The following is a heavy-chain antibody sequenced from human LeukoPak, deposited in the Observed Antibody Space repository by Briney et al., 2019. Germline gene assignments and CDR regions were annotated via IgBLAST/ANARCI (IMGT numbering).Heavy chain of an antibody. CDR3: ATKQWLAPPPDS. CDR2: INTDGTVT. V-gene: IGHV3-74*01. D-gene: IGHD6-19*01. J-gene: IGHJ4*02. CDR1: GFTFSKYW. Sequence: GGSLRLSCAASGFTFSKYWMLWVRQDPGKGLESVSRINTDGTVTTYADSVKGRFTVSRDNADNTMFLQMNSVRDEDTAVYYCATKQWLAPPPDSWGQGTPVTVSS.